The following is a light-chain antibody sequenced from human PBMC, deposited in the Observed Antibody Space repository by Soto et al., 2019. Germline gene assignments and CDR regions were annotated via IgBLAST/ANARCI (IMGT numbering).Light chain of an antibody. CDR2: GAS. Sequence: EIVLTQSPGTLSLSPGERATLSGRASQSVSNYLAWYQRKPGQAPRLLIYGASSRATGIPDRFSGSGSGTDFTLTISRLEPGDFAVYYCHQYGGSPQTFGQGTKVEIK. CDR1: QSVSNY. CDR3: HQYGGSPQT. J-gene: IGKJ1*01. V-gene: IGKV3-20*01.